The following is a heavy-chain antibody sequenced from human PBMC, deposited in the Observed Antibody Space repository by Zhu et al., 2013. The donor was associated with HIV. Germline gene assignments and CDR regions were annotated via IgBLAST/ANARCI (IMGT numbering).Heavy chain of an antibody. Sequence: QVQLVQSGAEVKKPGSSVKVSCKASGGTFSSYAISWVRQAPGQGLEWMGGIIPIFGTANYAQKFQGRATITADKSTSTAYMELSSLRSEDTAVYYCAREGPPGIAAAGWWFDPWGQGTLVTVSS. CDR3: AREGPPGIAAAGWWFDP. V-gene: IGHV1-69*06. CDR1: GGTFSSYA. J-gene: IGHJ5*02. CDR2: IIPIFGTA. D-gene: IGHD6-13*01.